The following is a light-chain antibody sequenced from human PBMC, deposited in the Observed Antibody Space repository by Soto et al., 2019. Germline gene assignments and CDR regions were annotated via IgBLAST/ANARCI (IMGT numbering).Light chain of an antibody. CDR3: QHYDNSPPWT. V-gene: IGKV3-20*01. CDR2: GSS. CDR1: QSVSSSY. Sequence: EIVLTRSPGTLSLSPGERATLSCRASQSVSSSYLAWYQRKPGQAPRLLIYGSSSRATGIPDRFSGSGSGTDFALTISRLEPEDFAVYYCQHYDNSPPWTFGQGTKVDIK. J-gene: IGKJ1*01.